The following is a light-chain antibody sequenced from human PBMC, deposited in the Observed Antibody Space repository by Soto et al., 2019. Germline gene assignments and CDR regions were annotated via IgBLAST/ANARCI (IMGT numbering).Light chain of an antibody. CDR2: NNN. CDR1: SSNIGTNA. J-gene: IGLJ1*01. CDR3: AAWDDSLNGYV. Sequence: QSVLTQPPSASGTPGQRVTISCSGGSSNIGTNAVNWYQQLPGTAPKLLIYNNNQRPSGVPDRFSGSKSGTSASLAISGFQSEDEADYYCAAWDDSLNGYVFGTGTRSPS. V-gene: IGLV1-44*01.